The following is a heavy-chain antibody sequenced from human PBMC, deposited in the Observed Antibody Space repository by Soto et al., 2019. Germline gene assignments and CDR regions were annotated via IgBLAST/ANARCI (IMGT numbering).Heavy chain of an antibody. CDR2: IYYNGGT. V-gene: IGHV4-39*02. CDR3: AREGPPIRAHNPPEYFQH. J-gene: IGHJ1*01. CDR1: GDSISTRSNY. Sequence: SETLSLTCTVSGDSISTRSNYWAWIRQPPGKGLEWIGSIYYNGGTYYNKSLKSRVTLFLDTSKNQFSLKLSFVTAADTAVYYCAREGPPIRAHNPPEYFQHWGQGTPVTVSS.